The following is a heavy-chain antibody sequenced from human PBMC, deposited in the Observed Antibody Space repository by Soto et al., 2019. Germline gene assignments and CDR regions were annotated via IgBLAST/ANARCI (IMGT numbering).Heavy chain of an antibody. CDR1: GGSISRSPYY. Sequence: SETLSLTCTVSGGSISRSPYYWGWIRKPPGKGLEWIGSIYYSGSTYYRPSLKSRVTISVDTSKNQFSLKLSSVTAAATAVHFCARQVPAAIRLGWFNPWRRLPLVTVSS. J-gene: IGHJ5*02. CDR3: ARQVPAAIRLGWFNP. D-gene: IGHD2-2*02. CDR2: IYYSGST. V-gene: IGHV4-39*01.